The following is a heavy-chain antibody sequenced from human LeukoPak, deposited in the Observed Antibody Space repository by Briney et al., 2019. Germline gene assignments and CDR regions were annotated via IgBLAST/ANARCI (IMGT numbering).Heavy chain of an antibody. CDR3: ATLALYYDSSGYLAPQDAFDI. CDR2: VSTSGVAT. V-gene: IGHV3-23*01. Sequence: PGGSLRLSCTASGFTFSSYAMNWVRQAPGKGLEWVSLVSTSGVATSYADSVKGRFTVYRDNSKNTLYLQMNSLRAEDTAVYYCATLALYYDSSGYLAPQDAFDIWGQGTMVTVSS. J-gene: IGHJ3*02. D-gene: IGHD3-22*01. CDR1: GFTFSSYA.